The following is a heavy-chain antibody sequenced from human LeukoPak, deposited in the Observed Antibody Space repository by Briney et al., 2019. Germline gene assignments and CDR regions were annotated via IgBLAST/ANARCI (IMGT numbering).Heavy chain of an antibody. CDR2: IYYSGRT. CDR1: GGSISDYY. Sequence: ETLSLTCTVSGGSISDYYWNWMRQPPGKGLEWIGYIYYSGRTNYNPSLKSRVSISVDTSKNQFSLKLSSVTAADTAVYYCARDFRGSVDAFDIWGQGTMVAVSS. V-gene: IGHV4-59*01. CDR3: ARDFRGSVDAFDI. J-gene: IGHJ3*02.